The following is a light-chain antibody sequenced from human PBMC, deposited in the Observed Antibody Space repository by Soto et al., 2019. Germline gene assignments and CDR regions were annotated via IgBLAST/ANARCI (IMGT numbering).Light chain of an antibody. CDR2: DIF. CDR1: QSVGSD. Sequence: EIMMKHSPATFSVPPGERATLSCRASQSVGSDLAWYQQKPGQAPRLVIYDIFTRATGVPTRISGSGSGTEFTLTISSLQSEDFAVYYCQQRRNWPTSITFGQGTRLEI. J-gene: IGKJ5*01. CDR3: QQRRNWPTSIT. V-gene: IGKV3D-15*01.